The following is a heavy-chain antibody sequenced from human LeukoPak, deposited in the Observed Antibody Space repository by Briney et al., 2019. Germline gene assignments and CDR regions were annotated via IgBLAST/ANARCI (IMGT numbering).Heavy chain of an antibody. V-gene: IGHV4-59*08. CDR1: GGSISSYY. D-gene: IGHD2-8*01. J-gene: IGHJ4*01. CDR3: ATNPLGYCSYGSCGGNY. Sequence: SETLSLTCTVSGGSISSYYWSWIRQPPGKGLEWIGYIDYSGSTDYNPSLKSRVTISVDMSKNQFSLRLSSVTAADTAVYYCATNPLGYCSYGSCGGNYWGHGTLVTVSS. CDR2: IDYSGST.